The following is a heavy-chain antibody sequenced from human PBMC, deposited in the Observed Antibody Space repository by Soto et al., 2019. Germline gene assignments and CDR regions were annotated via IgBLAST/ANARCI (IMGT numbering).Heavy chain of an antibody. CDR3: ARDRRDGYNFDY. CDR1: GFTFSSYS. V-gene: IGHV3-21*01. J-gene: IGHJ4*02. D-gene: IGHD5-12*01. Sequence: EVQLVESGGGLVKPGGSLRLSCAASGFTFSSYSMNWVRQAPGKGLEWVSSISSSSSYIYYADSVKGRFTISRDNAKNSLYLQMNRLRAEDTAVYYGARDRRDGYNFDYWGQGTLVTVSS. CDR2: ISSSSSYI.